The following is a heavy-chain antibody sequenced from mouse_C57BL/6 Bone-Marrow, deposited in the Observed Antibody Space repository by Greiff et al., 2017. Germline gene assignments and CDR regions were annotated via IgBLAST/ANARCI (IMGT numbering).Heavy chain of an antibody. CDR3: TSHYYYGSSFVRDYLDY. D-gene: IGHD1-1*01. V-gene: IGHV5-6*01. J-gene: IGHJ2*01. Sequence: EVKLQESGGDLVKPGGSLKLSCAASGFTFSSYGMSWVRQTPDKRLEWVATISSGGSYIYYPDRVKGRFTISRNNAKNTLYLQMSSLKSEDTAMYYCTSHYYYGSSFVRDYLDYGGQGTTLTVSS. CDR2: ISSGGSYI. CDR1: GFTFSSYG.